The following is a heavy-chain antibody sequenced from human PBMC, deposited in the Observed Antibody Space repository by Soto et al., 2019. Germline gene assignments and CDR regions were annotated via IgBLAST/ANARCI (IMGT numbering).Heavy chain of an antibody. CDR1: GGTFRTSA. V-gene: IGHV1-69*12. D-gene: IGHD3-3*02. Sequence: QVQLVQSGAEVKKPGSSVKVSCKTSGGTFRTSAISWVRQAPGQGLEWMGGIMPVFPTADYAQKFQGRVTITADESTSTAYMELSSLPSEDTAVYYCARDKDRQQLGGNYYYIMDVWGQGTTVTVSS. CDR3: ARDKDRQQLGGNYYYIMDV. CDR2: IMPVFPTA. J-gene: IGHJ6*01.